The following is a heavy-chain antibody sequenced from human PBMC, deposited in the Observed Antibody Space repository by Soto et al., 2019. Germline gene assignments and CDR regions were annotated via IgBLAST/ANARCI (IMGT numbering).Heavy chain of an antibody. V-gene: IGHV3-33*01. CDR1: GFTFSSYG. CDR3: ARGTIFGVVFDAFDI. J-gene: IGHJ3*02. D-gene: IGHD3-3*01. Sequence: PGGSLRLSCAASGFTFSSYGMHWVRQAPGKGLEWVAVIWYDGSNKYYADSVKGRFTISRDNSKNTLYLQMNSLRAEDTAVYYCARGTIFGVVFDAFDIWGQGTMVTVSS. CDR2: IWYDGSNK.